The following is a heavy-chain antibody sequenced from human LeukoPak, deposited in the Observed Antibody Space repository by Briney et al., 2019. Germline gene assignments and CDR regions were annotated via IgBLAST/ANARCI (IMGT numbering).Heavy chain of an antibody. CDR3: ARADIVVVPAASYFYYYMDV. V-gene: IGHV4-34*01. CDR1: GGSFSGSY. Sequence: SETLSLTCAVYGGSFSGSYWSWIRQPPGRGLEWIGEINHSESTNYNPSLKSRVTVSVDTSKNQLSLRLSSVTAADTAVYYCARADIVVVPAASYFYYYMDVWGKGTTVTVSS. D-gene: IGHD2-2*01. CDR2: INHSEST. J-gene: IGHJ6*03.